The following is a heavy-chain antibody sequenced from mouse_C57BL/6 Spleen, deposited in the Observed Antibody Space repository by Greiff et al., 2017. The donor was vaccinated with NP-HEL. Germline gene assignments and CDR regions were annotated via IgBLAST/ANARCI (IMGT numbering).Heavy chain of an antibody. CDR2: IYPGDGDT. CDR3: ARGGGITPYYYAMDC. V-gene: IGHV1-80*01. J-gene: IGHJ4*01. CDR1: GYAFSSYW. D-gene: IGHD2-4*01. Sequence: QVQLQQSGAELVKPGASVKISCKASGYAFSSYWMNWVKQRPGKGLEWIGQIYPGDGDTNYNGKFKGKATLTADKYSSTASLQLSSLTSEDSAVYFCARGGGITPYYYAMDCWGQGTSVTVSS.